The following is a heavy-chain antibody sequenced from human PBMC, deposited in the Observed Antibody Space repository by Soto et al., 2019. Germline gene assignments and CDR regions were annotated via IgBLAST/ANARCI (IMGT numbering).Heavy chain of an antibody. Sequence: QVQLVESGGGVVQPGRSLRLSCAASGFTVSSYGLHWVRQPPGKGLEWLAFISYDGSDKFYADSVKGRFTISRDSSKNTLYLQLNSLGAEDTAVYYCARVLGGFPNFDFWVQGTRVTVSS. J-gene: IGHJ4*02. CDR3: ARVLGGFPNFDF. CDR2: ISYDGSDK. D-gene: IGHD2-15*01. V-gene: IGHV3-30-3*01. CDR1: GFTVSSYG.